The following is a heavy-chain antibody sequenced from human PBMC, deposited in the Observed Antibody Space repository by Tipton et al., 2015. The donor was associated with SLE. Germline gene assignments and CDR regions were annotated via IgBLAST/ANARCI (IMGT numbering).Heavy chain of an antibody. Sequence: TLSLTCTVSGVSLSSHYWSWIRKSPGKGLEWIGYIHYSGTTNYNPSLRGRVTVSVDTSKNQFSLRLTSVTAADTAVYYCARHLGASFDFWGQGILVTVSS. V-gene: IGHV4-59*11. CDR2: IHYSGTT. CDR3: ARHLGASFDF. J-gene: IGHJ4*02. CDR1: GVSLSSHY.